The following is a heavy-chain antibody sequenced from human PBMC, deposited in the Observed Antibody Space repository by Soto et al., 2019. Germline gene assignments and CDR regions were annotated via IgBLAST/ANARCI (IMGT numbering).Heavy chain of an antibody. V-gene: IGHV3-21*01. CDR2: ISSSSSYI. Sequence: SLRLSCAASGFTFSSYSMNWVRQAPGKGLEWVSSISSSSSYIYYADSVKGRFTISRDNAKNSLYLQMNSLRAEDTAVYYCARDTELYGDLTKIDYWGQGTLVTVSS. CDR3: ARDTELYGDLTKIDY. D-gene: IGHD4-17*01. J-gene: IGHJ4*02. CDR1: GFTFSSYS.